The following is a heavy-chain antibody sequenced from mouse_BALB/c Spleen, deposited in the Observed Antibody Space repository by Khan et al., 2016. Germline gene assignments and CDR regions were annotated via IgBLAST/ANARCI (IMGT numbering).Heavy chain of an antibody. V-gene: IGHV9-1*02. D-gene: IGHD1-3*01. J-gene: IGHJ2*01. Sequence: QIQLVQSGPELKKPGETVKISCKASGYIFTNYGMNWVKQAPGKGFKWMGWINTHTGDPTYTDDFKGRFVFSLETSASTAYLQINNLKVEDMATYVWTPMSGFEGCDYWGQGTTHTVSS. CDR2: INTHTGDP. CDR1: GYIFTNYG. CDR3: TPMSGFEGCDY.